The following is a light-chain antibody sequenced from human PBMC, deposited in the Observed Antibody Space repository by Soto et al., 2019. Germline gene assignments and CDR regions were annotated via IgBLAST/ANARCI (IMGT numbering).Light chain of an antibody. CDR2: GAS. V-gene: IGKV3-15*01. CDR1: QISSNN. CDR3: QQSNDWWT. J-gene: IGKJ1*01. Sequence: EIVMTQSPATLTVSPGERAAPSWRGKQISSNNLAWYQQKPGQAPRLLIDGASIRAAGIPARFSGSGSGTEFTLTSSSLQSEDFAVYYCQQSNDWWTFGQGTKVDIK.